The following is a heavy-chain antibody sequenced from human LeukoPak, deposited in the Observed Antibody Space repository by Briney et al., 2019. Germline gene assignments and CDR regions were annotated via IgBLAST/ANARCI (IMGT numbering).Heavy chain of an antibody. CDR2: IIPIFGTA. CDR3: ASPPPRRGYSYGYHAFDI. Sequence: ASVKVSCKASGGTFSSYAISWVRQAPGQGLEWMGGIIPIFGTANYAQKFQGRVTITADKSTSTAYMELSSLRSEDTAVYYCASPPPRRGYSYGYHAFDIWGQGTMVTVSS. D-gene: IGHD5-18*01. J-gene: IGHJ3*02. CDR1: GGTFSSYA. V-gene: IGHV1-69*06.